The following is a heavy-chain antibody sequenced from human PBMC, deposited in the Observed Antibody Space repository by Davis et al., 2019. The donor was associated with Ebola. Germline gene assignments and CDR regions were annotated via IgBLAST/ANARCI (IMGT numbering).Heavy chain of an antibody. J-gene: IGHJ4*02. D-gene: IGHD3-22*01. Sequence: ASVKVSCKASGYTFTSYAMHWVRQAPGQRLEWMGWINAGNGNTKYSQKFQGRVTITRDTSASTAYMELSSLRSEDTAVYYCARRGPYYDSSGYYYAVDYWGQGTLVTVSS. CDR2: INAGNGNT. CDR1: GYTFTSYA. CDR3: ARRGPYYDSSGYYYAVDY. V-gene: IGHV1-3*01.